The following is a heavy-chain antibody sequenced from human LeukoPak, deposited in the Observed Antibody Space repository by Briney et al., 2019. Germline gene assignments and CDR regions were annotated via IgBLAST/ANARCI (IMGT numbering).Heavy chain of an antibody. CDR2: INHSGST. CDR3: ARQIRWLRYWFDP. D-gene: IGHD5-12*01. J-gene: IGHJ5*02. V-gene: IGHV4-34*01. CDR1: GGSFSGYY. Sequence: NPSETLSLTCAVYGGSFSGYYWSWIRQPPGKGLEWIGEINHSGSTNYNPSLKSRVTISVDTSKNQFSLKLSSVTAADTAVYYCARQIRWLRYWFDPWGRGTLVTVSS.